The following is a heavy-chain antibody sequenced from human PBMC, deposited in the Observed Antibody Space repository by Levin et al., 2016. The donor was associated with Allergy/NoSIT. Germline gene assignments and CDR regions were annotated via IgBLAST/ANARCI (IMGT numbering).Heavy chain of an antibody. J-gene: IGHJ4*02. CDR1: SGSVSNGAYY. Sequence: SETLSLTCNVSSGSVSNGAYYWSWIRQAPGKGLEWVAYIYYGGSTLYNPSLNSRVTMSIDSSKNQFSLHLTPVNAADTAVYYCARGTATVPDQWGQGTLVTVSS. CDR2: IYYGGST. D-gene: IGHD6-25*01. CDR3: ARGTATVPDQ. V-gene: IGHV4-61*08.